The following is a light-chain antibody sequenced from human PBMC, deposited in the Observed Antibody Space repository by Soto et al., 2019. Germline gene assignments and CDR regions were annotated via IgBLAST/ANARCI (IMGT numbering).Light chain of an antibody. CDR1: QTIWNNA. J-gene: IGKJ3*01. Sequence: EIVLTQSPGTLSLSPGERATLSCRASQTIWNNAVAWYQQKPGQAPRLLIYDASSRPPGVPDKFSGSGSGTDFTLTISRLEHEDFAVYYCQQSATFGPGTKVDIK. CDR3: QQSAT. V-gene: IGKV3-20*01. CDR2: DAS.